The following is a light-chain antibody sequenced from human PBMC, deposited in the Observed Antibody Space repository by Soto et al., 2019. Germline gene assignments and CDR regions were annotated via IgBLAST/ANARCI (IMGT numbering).Light chain of an antibody. CDR3: QSFDSSLSGRV. J-gene: IGLJ3*02. V-gene: IGLV1-40*01. CDR1: SSNIGADYD. CDR2: DNT. Sequence: QSVLTQPPSVSGAPGQRVTISCTGSSSNIGADYDVHWYQQLPGTAPKLLIYDNTNRPSGVPDRFSGSKSGTSASLAITGLQAEDEADYYCQSFDSSLSGRVFGGGTQPTVL.